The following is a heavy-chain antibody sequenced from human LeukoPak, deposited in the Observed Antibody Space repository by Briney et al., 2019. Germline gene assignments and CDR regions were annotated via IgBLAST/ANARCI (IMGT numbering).Heavy chain of an antibody. J-gene: IGHJ4*02. V-gene: IGHV3-21*01. CDR1: GFTFSSYS. CDR3: ARIGDGYNLSPGFDY. CDR2: ISSSSSYI. Sequence: PGGSLRLSCAASGFTFSSYSMNWVRQAPGKGLEWVSSISSSSSYIYYADSVEGRFTISRDNAKNSLYLQMNSLRAEDTAVYYCARIGDGYNLSPGFDYWGQGTLVTVSS. D-gene: IGHD5-24*01.